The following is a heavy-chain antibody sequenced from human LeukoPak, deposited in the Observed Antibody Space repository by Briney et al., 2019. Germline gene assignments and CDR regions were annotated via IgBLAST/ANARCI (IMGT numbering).Heavy chain of an antibody. D-gene: IGHD1-14*01. CDR2: IFPIFGTA. V-gene: IGHV1-69*05. Sequence: SVKVSCKASGGTFSSYAISWVRQAPGQGLEWMGGIFPIFGTANYAQKFQGGVTITTDESTSTAYMELSSLRSEDTAVYYCARDQGGPENYWGQGTLVTVSS. CDR3: ARDQGGPENY. CDR1: GGTFSSYA. J-gene: IGHJ4*02.